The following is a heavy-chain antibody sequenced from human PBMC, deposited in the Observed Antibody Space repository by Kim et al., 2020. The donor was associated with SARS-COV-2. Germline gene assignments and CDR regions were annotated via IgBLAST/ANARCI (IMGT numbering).Heavy chain of an antibody. CDR3: ARHEYSSSWYLPNAFDI. Sequence: HKSRVTTSVDTSKNQFSLKLSSVTAADTAVYYCARHEYSSSWYLPNAFDIWGQGTMVTVSS. J-gene: IGHJ3*02. V-gene: IGHV4-39*01. D-gene: IGHD6-13*01.